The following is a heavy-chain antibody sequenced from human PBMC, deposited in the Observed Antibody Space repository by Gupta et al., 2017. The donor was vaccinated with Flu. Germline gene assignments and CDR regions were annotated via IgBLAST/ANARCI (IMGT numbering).Heavy chain of an antibody. D-gene: IGHD3-3*01. CDR3: AKENKGGTIHHGMDV. V-gene: IGHV3-30*18. CDR1: GFTVISDV. CDR2: ISSVGTDD. Sequence: QVQLVESGGGVVQPGRSRRLSCTASGFTVISDVMHWFLQAPGKGLEWVAVISSVGTDDYYADSGKGRFTISRDNSKNTLFLQMNSLRPEDTAVYYCAKENKGGTIHHGMDVWGQGTTVIVSS. J-gene: IGHJ6*02.